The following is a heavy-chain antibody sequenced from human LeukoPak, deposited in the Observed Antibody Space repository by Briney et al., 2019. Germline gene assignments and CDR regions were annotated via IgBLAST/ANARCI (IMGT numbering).Heavy chain of an antibody. D-gene: IGHD3-10*01. J-gene: IGHJ6*03. Sequence: KPSETLSLTCTVSGGFISSGSYYWSWIRQPAGKGLEWIVRIYTSGSTNYNPSLKSRVTISVDTSKNQFSLKLSSVTAADTAVYYCARDRRVTMVLGVIITSDYYYYMDVWGKGTTVTISS. CDR1: GGFISSGSYY. CDR3: ARDRRVTMVLGVIITSDYYYYMDV. V-gene: IGHV4-61*02. CDR2: IYTSGST.